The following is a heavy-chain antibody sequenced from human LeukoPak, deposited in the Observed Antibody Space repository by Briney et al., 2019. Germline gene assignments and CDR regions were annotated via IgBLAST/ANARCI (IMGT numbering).Heavy chain of an antibody. CDR2: IYPGDSDT. Sequence: GESLKISCKGSGYSFTTYWIGWVRQMPGKGLEWMGIIYPGDSDTRYSPSFQGQVTISADKSISTAYLQWSSLKASDTAMYYCARGGAAAGTGGRWFDPGGKGPLVTVSS. CDR3: ARGGAAAGTGGRWFDP. CDR1: GYSFTTYW. D-gene: IGHD6-13*01. V-gene: IGHV5-51*01. J-gene: IGHJ5*02.